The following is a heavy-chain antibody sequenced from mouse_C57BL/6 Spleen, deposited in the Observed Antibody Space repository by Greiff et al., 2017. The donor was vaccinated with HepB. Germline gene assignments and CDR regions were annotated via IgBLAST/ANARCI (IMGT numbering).Heavy chain of an antibody. CDR2: INPYNGDT. J-gene: IGHJ2*01. CDR1: GYSFTGYF. CDR3: ARSSPHLPTVVATPFDY. D-gene: IGHD1-1*01. Sequence: EVQLQQSGPELVKPGDSVKISCKASGYSFTGYFMNWVMQSHGKSLEWIGRINPYNGDTFYNQKFKGKATLTVDKSSSTAHMELRSLTSEDSAVYYCARSSPHLPTVVATPFDYWGQGTTLTVSS. V-gene: IGHV1-20*01.